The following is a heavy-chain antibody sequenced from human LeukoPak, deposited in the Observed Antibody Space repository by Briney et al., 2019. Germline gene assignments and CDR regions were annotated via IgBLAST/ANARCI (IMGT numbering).Heavy chain of an antibody. J-gene: IGHJ5*02. CDR3: ARQAPRYSGYDRLLHFDP. V-gene: IGHV4-39*01. CDR1: GGSISSSTYY. D-gene: IGHD5-12*01. CDR2: IYYSGST. Sequence: SETLSLTCTVSGGSISSSTYYWGWIRQPPGKGLEWIGSIYYSGSTYYNPSLKSRGTISVDTSKNQFSLKVSSVNAADTAVYYCARQAPRYSGYDRLLHFDPWGQGTLVTVSS.